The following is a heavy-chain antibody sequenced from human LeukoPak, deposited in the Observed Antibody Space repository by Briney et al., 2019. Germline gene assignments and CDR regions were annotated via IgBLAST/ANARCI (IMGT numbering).Heavy chain of an antibody. CDR1: GFTFDDYA. J-gene: IGHJ4*02. Sequence: GGSLRLSCASPGFTFDDYAMHWVRQAPGKGLEWVSLITWDGGSTYYADSVKGRFTISRDNSKNSLYLQMNSLRAEDTALYYCASAVAGAFDYWGQGTLVTVSS. CDR3: ASAVAGAFDY. D-gene: IGHD6-19*01. V-gene: IGHV3-43D*03. CDR2: ITWDGGST.